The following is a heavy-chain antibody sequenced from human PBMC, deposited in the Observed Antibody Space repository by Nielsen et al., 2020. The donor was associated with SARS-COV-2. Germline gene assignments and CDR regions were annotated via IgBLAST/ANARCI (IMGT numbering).Heavy chain of an antibody. CDR3: ARGEYCSNTSCYLRGRAWYYFDY. Sequence: SETLSLTCTVSGGSISSYYWSWIRQPPGKGLEWIGYIYYSGSTNYNPSLKSRVTISVDTSKNQFSLKLSSVTAADTAVYYCARGEYCSNTSCYLRGRAWYYFDYWGQGTLVTVSS. CDR2: IYYSGST. V-gene: IGHV4-59*01. J-gene: IGHJ4*02. D-gene: IGHD2-2*01. CDR1: GGSISSYY.